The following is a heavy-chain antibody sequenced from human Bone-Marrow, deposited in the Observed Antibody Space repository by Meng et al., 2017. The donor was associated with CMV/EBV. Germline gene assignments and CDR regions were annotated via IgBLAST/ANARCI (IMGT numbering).Heavy chain of an antibody. D-gene: IGHD2-8*01. CDR2: TYHSGIS. Sequence: GSLRLSCTVSTYSISSGYYWGWIRQPPGKGLEWLGTTYHSGISFFNPSLKSRLTMSVDTSKNQFSLRLSSVTAADTAMYYRVLSKGTALISNWGQGTPVTVSS. CDR1: TYSISSGYY. V-gene: IGHV4-38-2*02. J-gene: IGHJ4*02. CDR3: VLSKGTALISN.